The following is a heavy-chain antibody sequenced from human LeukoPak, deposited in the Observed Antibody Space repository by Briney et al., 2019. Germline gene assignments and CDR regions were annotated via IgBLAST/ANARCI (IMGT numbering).Heavy chain of an antibody. J-gene: IGHJ4*02. CDR3: AKDLGYSYGLSTDY. CDR2: ISGDGGST. V-gene: IGHV3-43*02. Sequence: PGGSLRLSCAASGFTFDDYAMHWVRQAPGKGLEWVSLISGDGGSTYYADSVKGRFTTSRDNSKNSLYLQMNSLRTEDTALYYCAKDLGYSYGLSTDYWGQGTLVTVSS. D-gene: IGHD5-18*01. CDR1: GFTFDDYA.